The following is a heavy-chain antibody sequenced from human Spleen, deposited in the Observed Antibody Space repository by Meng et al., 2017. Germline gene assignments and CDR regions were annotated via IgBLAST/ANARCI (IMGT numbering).Heavy chain of an antibody. CDR3: ASFSCSGGLCYRRRGGRLDF. CDR1: DDSMSTTNW. V-gene: IGHV4-4*02. Sequence: QVHLQESGPGLVKPSGTLTLTCAVSDDSMSTTNWWSWVRQPPGKGLEWIGEIHHSGSTKYNPSLKSRVTISEDRSKNQFSLNLSSVTAADTAVYYCASFSCSGGLCYRRRGGRLDFWGQGTLLTVSS. J-gene: IGHJ4*02. D-gene: IGHD2-15*01. CDR2: IHHSGST.